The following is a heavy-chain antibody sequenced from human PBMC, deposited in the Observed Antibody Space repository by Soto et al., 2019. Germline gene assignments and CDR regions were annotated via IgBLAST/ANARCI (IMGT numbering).Heavy chain of an antibody. D-gene: IGHD3-16*01. J-gene: IGHJ5*02. Sequence: QITLKESGPTLVKPTQTLTLTCTFSGFSLTTRGVGVGWICQPPGKALACLALIYWDDDKRYSPSLQSRLSITKDTSQNQVVLTMTNVDPVDTATYYCAHIPNYYQYDWFDPWGQGTLVSVSS. CDR2: IYWDDDK. CDR3: AHIPNYYQYDWFDP. V-gene: IGHV2-5*02. CDR1: GFSLTTRGVG.